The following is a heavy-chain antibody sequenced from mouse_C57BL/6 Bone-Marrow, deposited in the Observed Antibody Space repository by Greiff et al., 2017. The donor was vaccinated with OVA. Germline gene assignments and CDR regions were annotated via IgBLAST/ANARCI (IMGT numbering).Heavy chain of an antibody. CDR2: IHPNSGST. CDR3: ARCRLQSYWYFDV. Sequence: QVQLQQPGAELVKPGASVKLSCKASGYTFTSYWMHWVKQRPGQGLEWIGMIHPNSGSTNYNEKFKSKATLTVDKSSSTAYMQLSSLTSEDSAVYYCARCRLQSYWYFDVWGTGTTVTVSS. V-gene: IGHV1-64*01. CDR1: GYTFTSYW. D-gene: IGHD2-4*01. J-gene: IGHJ1*03.